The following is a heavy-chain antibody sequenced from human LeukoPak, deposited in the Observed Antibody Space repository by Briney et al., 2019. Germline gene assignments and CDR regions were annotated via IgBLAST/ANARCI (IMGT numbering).Heavy chain of an antibody. J-gene: IGHJ5*02. CDR3: ARVPGYCSSTSCYISSGWFDP. CDR2: IYYSGST. D-gene: IGHD2-2*02. V-gene: IGHV4-31*03. CDR1: GGSISSGGYY. Sequence: SETLPLTCTVSGGSISSGGYYWSWIRQHPGKGLEWIGYIYYSGSTYYNPSLKSRVTISVDTSKNQFSLKLSSVTAADTAVYYCARVPGYCSSTSCYISSGWFDPWGQGTLVTVSS.